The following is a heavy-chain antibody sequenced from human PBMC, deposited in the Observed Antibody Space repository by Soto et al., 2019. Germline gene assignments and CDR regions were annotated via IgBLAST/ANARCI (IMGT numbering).Heavy chain of an antibody. CDR3: AADSYCGGGCYSHGMDV. D-gene: IGHD2-21*02. V-gene: IGHV1-58*01. CDR2: IVVGSGNT. Sequence: QMQLVQSGPEVKKPGTSVKVSCKASGFTFTSSAVQWVRQARGQRLEWIGWIVVGSGNTNYAKKFQERVTITRDRFTSTAYVRLSSLRSDDTVGYYCAADSYCGGGCYSHGMDVWGQGTTVTVSS. CDR1: GFTFTSSA. J-gene: IGHJ6*02.